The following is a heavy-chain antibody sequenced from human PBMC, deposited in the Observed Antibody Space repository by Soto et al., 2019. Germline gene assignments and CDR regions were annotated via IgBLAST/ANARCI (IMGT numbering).Heavy chain of an antibody. D-gene: IGHD4-4*01. J-gene: IGHJ4*02. CDR3: ASGPYSNYPFFDQ. CDR2: ISPGGRTI. CDR1: GFTFSDYY. Sequence: GGSLRLSCAASGFTFSDYYMSWIRQAPGKGLEWVSYISPGGRTIYYADSVKGRFTISRDNAKNSLFLQMNSLRADDTALYYCASGPYSNYPFFDQWGQGPPVTVAS. V-gene: IGHV3-11*01.